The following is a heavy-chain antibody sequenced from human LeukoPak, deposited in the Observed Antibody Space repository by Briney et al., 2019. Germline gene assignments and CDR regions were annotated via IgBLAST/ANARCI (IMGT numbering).Heavy chain of an antibody. D-gene: IGHD2-15*01. Sequence: GGSLRLSCAASGFTFSSYWMTWVRQAPGKGLEWVANIKQDGSDKNYVDSVKGRFTISRDNAKNSLYLQMNGLRAEDTAVYYCARDKGTRYCSGGSCYAIDAFDTWGQGTMVTVSS. V-gene: IGHV3-7*03. CDR2: IKQDGSDK. CDR3: ARDKGTRYCSGGSCYAIDAFDT. CDR1: GFTFSSYW. J-gene: IGHJ3*02.